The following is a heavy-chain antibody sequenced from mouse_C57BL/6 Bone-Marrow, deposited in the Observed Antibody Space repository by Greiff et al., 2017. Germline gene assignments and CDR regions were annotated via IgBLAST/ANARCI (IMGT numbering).Heavy chain of an antibody. V-gene: IGHV1-72*01. J-gene: IGHJ3*01. CDR2: IDPNSGGT. CDR1: GYTFTSYW. D-gene: IGHD2-4*01. CDR3: ARPLCDYDAGFAY. Sequence: QQSCKASGYTFTSYWMHWVKQRPGRGLEWIGRIDPNSGGTKYNEKFKNKATLTVDKPSSTAYMQLSSLTSADSAVYYCARPLCDYDAGFAYWGQGTLVTVSA.